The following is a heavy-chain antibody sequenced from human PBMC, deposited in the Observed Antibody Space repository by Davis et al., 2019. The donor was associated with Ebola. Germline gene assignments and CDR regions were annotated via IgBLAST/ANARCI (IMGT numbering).Heavy chain of an antibody. Sequence: GGSLRLSCAASGFTFSGSAMHWVRQASGTGLEWVGRIRSKANSYATAYAASVKGRFTISRDDSKNTAYLQMNSLKTEDTAVYYCTSFIQDDDYWGQGTLVTVSS. D-gene: IGHD5-18*01. CDR1: GFTFSGSA. CDR2: IRSKANSYAT. J-gene: IGHJ4*02. V-gene: IGHV3-73*01. CDR3: TSFIQDDDY.